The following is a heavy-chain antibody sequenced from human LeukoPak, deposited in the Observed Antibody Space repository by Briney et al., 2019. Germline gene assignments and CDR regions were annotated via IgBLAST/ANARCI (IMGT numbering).Heavy chain of an antibody. Sequence: PGGSLRLSCAASGFTFSNYWMSWVRKAPGKGLEWVSYISSSSSTIYYADSVKGRFTISRDNAKNSLYLQMNSLRAEDTAVYYCARVHDDYYMDVWGKGTTVTVSS. CDR3: ARVHDDYYMDV. J-gene: IGHJ6*03. CDR1: GFTFSNYW. D-gene: IGHD3-3*01. CDR2: ISSSSSTI. V-gene: IGHV3-48*01.